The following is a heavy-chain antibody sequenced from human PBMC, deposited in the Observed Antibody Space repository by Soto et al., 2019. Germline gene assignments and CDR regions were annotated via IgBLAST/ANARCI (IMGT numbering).Heavy chain of an antibody. V-gene: IGHV3-13*01. J-gene: IGHJ2*01. CDR1: GFTFSSYD. D-gene: IGHD5-18*01. CDR3: ARGYSYGVNWYFDL. Sequence: EVQLVESGGGLVQPGGSLRLSCAASGFTFSSYDMHWVRQATGKGLEWVSAIGTAGDTYYPGSVKGRFTISRENAKNSLYLQMNSLRAGDTAVYYCARGYSYGVNWYFDLWGRGTLVTVSS. CDR2: IGTAGDT.